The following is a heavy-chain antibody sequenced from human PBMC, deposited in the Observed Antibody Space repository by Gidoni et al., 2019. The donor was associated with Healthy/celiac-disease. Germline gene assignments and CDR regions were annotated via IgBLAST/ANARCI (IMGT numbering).Heavy chain of an antibody. CDR1: GFTFRSYA. Sequence: EVQLLASGGGLVQPGGSLRLSCAASGFTFRSYAMSWVRQAPGKGLEWVAAISGSGGSTYYADSVKGRFTISRDNSKNTLYLQMNSLRAEDTAVYYCAKWRIGRDWFDPWGQGTLVTVSS. D-gene: IGHD3-10*01. CDR3: AKWRIGRDWFDP. CDR2: ISGSGGST. V-gene: IGHV3-23*01. J-gene: IGHJ5*02.